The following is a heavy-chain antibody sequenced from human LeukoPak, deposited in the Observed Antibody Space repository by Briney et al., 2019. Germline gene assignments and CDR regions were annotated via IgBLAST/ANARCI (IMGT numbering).Heavy chain of an antibody. CDR3: AKCRSSCYGNGFDF. D-gene: IGHD2-2*01. J-gene: IGHJ3*01. V-gene: IGHV3-23*01. CDR1: GFTFSTYS. Sequence: GGSLRLSCPASGFTFSTYSMSWVRQAPGKGLEWVSAINGSGGDTHYADSVKGRFTISRDNSKNTLYLQMNSLRGEDTAVYYCAKCRSSCYGNGFDFWGQGTMVTVSS. CDR2: INGSGGDT.